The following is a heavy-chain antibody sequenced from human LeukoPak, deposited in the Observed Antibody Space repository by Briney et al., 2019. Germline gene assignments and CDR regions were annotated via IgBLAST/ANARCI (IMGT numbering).Heavy chain of an antibody. CDR2: IYTSGST. V-gene: IGHV4-61*02. Sequence: SQTLSLTCTVSGGSISSGSYFWSWIRQPAGKGLEWIGRIYTSGSTNYNPSLKSRVTISVDTSKNHFSLKLTSVTAADTAVYYCARVGGGPDYWGQGTLVTVS. J-gene: IGHJ4*02. D-gene: IGHD2-15*01. CDR1: GGSISSGSYF. CDR3: ARVGGGPDY.